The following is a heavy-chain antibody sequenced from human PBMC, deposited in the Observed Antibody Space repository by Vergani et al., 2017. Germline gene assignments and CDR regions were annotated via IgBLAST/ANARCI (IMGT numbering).Heavy chain of an antibody. V-gene: IGHV4-38-2*01. D-gene: IGHD2-15*01. J-gene: IGHJ4*02. CDR3: ATKGLCSGGICYYFVY. CDR1: GYSISSGYY. Sequence: QVQLQESGPRLVRPSETLSLSCDVSGYSISSGYYWGWVRQPPGKGLEWIGSIYHSGTTYYNPSLRGRVTLSIDTSKNQFSLKLSSVAAADTAVYYCATKGLCSGGICYYFVYWGQGILVTVSS. CDR2: IYHSGTT.